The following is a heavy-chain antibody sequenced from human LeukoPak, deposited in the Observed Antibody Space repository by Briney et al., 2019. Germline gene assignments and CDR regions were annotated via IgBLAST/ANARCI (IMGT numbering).Heavy chain of an antibody. CDR2: ISAYNGNT. Sequence: ASVKVSCKASGYTFTSYGISWVRQAPGQGLEWMGWISAYNGNTNYAQKLQGRVTMTTDTSTSTAYMELRSLRSDDTAVYYCARDLNLMTAIPRLDYWGQGTLVTVSS. J-gene: IGHJ4*02. V-gene: IGHV1-18*01. D-gene: IGHD2-21*02. CDR3: ARDLNLMTAIPRLDY. CDR1: GYTFTSYG.